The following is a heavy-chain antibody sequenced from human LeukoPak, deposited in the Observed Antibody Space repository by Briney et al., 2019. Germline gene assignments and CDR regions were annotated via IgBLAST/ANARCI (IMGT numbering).Heavy chain of an antibody. CDR2: IYYSGST. V-gene: IGHV4-39*01. D-gene: IGHD3-10*01. CDR1: GGSISSSSYY. CDR3: ARQGYYYGSGSYRLIDY. J-gene: IGHJ4*02. Sequence: SETLSLTCTVSGGSISSSSYYWGWIRQPPGKGLEWIGSIYYSGSTYYNPSLKSRVTISVDTSKNQFSLKLSSVTAADTAVYYCARQGYYYGSGSYRLIDYWGQGTLATVSS.